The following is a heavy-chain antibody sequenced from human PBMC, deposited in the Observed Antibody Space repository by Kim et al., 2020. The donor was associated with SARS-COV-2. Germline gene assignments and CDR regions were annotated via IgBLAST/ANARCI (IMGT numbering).Heavy chain of an antibody. CDR3: ARGSYYRGYFDY. Sequence: NYAQKFQGRVTITADESTSTAYMELSSLRSEDTAVYYCARGSYYRGYFDYWGQGTLVTVSS. D-gene: IGHD1-26*01. V-gene: IGHV1-69*01. J-gene: IGHJ4*02.